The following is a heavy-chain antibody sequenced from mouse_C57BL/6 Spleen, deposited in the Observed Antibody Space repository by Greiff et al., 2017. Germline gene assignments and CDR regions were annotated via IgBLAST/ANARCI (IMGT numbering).Heavy chain of an antibody. J-gene: IGHJ2*01. CDR1: GYTFTSYG. D-gene: IGHD2-4*01. Sequence: VQLQQSGAELARPGASVKLSCKASGYTFTSYGISWVKQRTGQGLEWIGEIYPRSGNTYYNEKFKGKATLTEDKSSSTAYMELRSLTSEDSAVYFCAREGLRSLVDCWGQGTTLTVSS. CDR2: IYPRSGNT. V-gene: IGHV1-81*01. CDR3: AREGLRSLVDC.